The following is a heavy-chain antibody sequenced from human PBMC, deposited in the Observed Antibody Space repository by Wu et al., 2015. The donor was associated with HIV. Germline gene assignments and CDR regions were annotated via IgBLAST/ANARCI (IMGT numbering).Heavy chain of an antibody. CDR3: ARHSSSRSPFDY. J-gene: IGHJ4*02. CDR1: GYRFINYG. D-gene: IGHD6-6*01. CDR2: ISTYNGNT. Sequence: QVQLVQSGPEVKKPGSSVKVSCKASGYRFINYGINWVRQAPGQGLECLGWISTYNGNTNYAQKFQGRVTMTTDTSTSTAYMELRSLRSDDTAVYYCARHSSSRSPFDYWGQGTLVTVSS. V-gene: IGHV1-18*01.